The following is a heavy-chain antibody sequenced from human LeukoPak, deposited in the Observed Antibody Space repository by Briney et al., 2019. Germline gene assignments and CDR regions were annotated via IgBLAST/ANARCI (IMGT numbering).Heavy chain of an antibody. CDR1: GYRFTSYW. Sequence: GEALEISFKGSGYRFTSYWISWVGQMPGKGLEWMGIIYPGDSDTRYSPSFQGQVTISADKSISTAYLQWSSLRASDSAMYYCARRRGSTVTTGADFDYWGQGTLVTVSS. D-gene: IGHD4-17*01. J-gene: IGHJ4*02. CDR3: ARRRGSTVTTGADFDY. CDR2: IYPGDSDT. V-gene: IGHV5-51*01.